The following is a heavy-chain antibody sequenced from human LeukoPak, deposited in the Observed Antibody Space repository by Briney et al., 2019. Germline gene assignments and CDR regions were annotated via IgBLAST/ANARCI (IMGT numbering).Heavy chain of an antibody. V-gene: IGHV4-39*02. D-gene: IGHD3-10*01. CDR2: IYHSGST. CDR1: GGSISSSSYY. Sequence: SETLSLTCTVSGGSISSSSYYWGWIRQPPGKGLEWIGGIYHSGSTYYNPSLKSRVTISVDTSKNQFSLKLSSVTAADTAVYYCAREGKYYHYGMDVWGQGTTVTVSS. J-gene: IGHJ6*02. CDR3: AREGKYYHYGMDV.